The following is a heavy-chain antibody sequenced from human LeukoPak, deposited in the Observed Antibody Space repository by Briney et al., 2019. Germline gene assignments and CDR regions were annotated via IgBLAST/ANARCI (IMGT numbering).Heavy chain of an antibody. D-gene: IGHD3-22*01. J-gene: IGHJ4*02. V-gene: IGHV4-4*07. CDR3: TRSYDSNGYSVGFAF. Sequence: SETLSLTCTVSGGSMRSYYWSWIRQPAGKGLEGSGRIYTSGTTNYNTSLNSRVTMSVDTSKNQFSLKLSSVTAADTAVYYCTRSYDSNGYSVGFAFWGQGTLVTVSS. CDR1: GGSMRSYY. CDR2: IYTSGTT.